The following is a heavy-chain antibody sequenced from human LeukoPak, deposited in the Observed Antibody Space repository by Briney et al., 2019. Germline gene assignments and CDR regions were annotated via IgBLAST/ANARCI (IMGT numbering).Heavy chain of an antibody. CDR1: GFTFSSYA. Sequence: PGGSLRLSCAASGFTFSSYAMHWVRQAPGKGLEWLAFIRYDGSNKFYADSVKGGFTISRDTSKNTLYLQMNSLTTEDSAMYYCAKAGYCATTGCPDYYYMDVWGRGTTVTVSS. D-gene: IGHD2-2*01. V-gene: IGHV3-30*02. CDR3: AKAGYCATTGCPDYYYMDV. J-gene: IGHJ6*03. CDR2: IRYDGSNK.